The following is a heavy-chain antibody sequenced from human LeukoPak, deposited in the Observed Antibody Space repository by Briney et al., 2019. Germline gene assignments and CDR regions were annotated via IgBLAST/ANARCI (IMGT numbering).Heavy chain of an antibody. V-gene: IGHV3-23*01. D-gene: IGHD3-3*01. CDR2: ISGSGGST. CDR1: GFTFSNAW. J-gene: IGHJ4*02. Sequence: GGSLRLSCAASGFTFSNAWMNWVRQAPGKGLEWVSAISGSGGSTYYADSVKGRFTISRDNSKNTLYLQMNSLRAEDTAVYYCAKVGDYDFWSGYSLWDYWGQGTLVTVSS. CDR3: AKVGDYDFWSGYSLWDY.